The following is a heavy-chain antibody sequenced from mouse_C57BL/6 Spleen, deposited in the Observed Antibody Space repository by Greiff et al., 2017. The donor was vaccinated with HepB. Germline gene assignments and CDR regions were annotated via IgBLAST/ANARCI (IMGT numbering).Heavy chain of an antibody. J-gene: IGHJ3*01. CDR3: ARWLFTFAY. Sequence: VQLQQSGPELVKPGASVKISCKASGYTFTDYYMNWVKQSHGKSLEWIGDINPNNGGTSYNQKFKGKATLTVDKSSSTAYMELRSLTSEDSAVYYCARWLFTFAYWGQGTLVTVSA. D-gene: IGHD2-2*01. CDR2: INPNNGGT. CDR1: GYTFTDYY. V-gene: IGHV1-26*01.